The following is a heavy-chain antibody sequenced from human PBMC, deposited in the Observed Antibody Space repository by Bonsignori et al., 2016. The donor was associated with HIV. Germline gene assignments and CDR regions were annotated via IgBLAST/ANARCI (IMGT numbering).Heavy chain of an antibody. J-gene: IGHJ1*01. V-gene: IGHV3-53*01. Sequence: WIRQPPGKGLEWVSVIYSGGSTYYADSVKGRFTISRDNSKNTLYLQMNSLRAEDTAVYYCARDMGWELPPGHWGQGTLVTVSS. CDR2: IYSGGST. D-gene: IGHD1-26*01. CDR3: ARDMGWELPPGH.